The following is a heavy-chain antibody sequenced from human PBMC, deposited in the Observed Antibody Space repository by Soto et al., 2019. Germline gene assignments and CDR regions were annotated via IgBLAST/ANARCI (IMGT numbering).Heavy chain of an antibody. CDR2: IFYSGST. D-gene: IGHD6-19*01. V-gene: IGHV4-39*01. CDR3: ARRGSGWYDAFDI. Sequence: SETMSLTCTVSGGSICSNIYSWGWIRQPPGKGLEWIGTIFYSGSTYYNSSLKSRVTISLDTSKNQFSLKLSSVTAADTAVYYCARRGSGWYDAFDIWGQGTMVTVSS. CDR1: GGSICSNIYS. J-gene: IGHJ3*02.